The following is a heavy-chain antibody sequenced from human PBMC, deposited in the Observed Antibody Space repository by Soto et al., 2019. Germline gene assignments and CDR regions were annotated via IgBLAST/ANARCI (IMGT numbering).Heavy chain of an antibody. CDR2: IYYSGST. J-gene: IGHJ5*02. CDR1: GGSVSSGSYY. Sequence: PSETLSLTCTVSGGSVSSGSYYWRWIRQPPGKGLEWIGYIYYSGSTNYNPSLKSRVTISVDTSKNQFSLKLSSVTAADTAVYYCAASSWLNWFDPWGQGTLVTVSS. D-gene: IGHD6-13*01. V-gene: IGHV4-61*01. CDR3: AASSWLNWFDP.